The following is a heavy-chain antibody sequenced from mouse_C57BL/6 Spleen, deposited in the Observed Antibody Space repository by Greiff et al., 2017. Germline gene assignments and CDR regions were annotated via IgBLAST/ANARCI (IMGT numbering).Heavy chain of an antibody. CDR2: INPSGGYT. D-gene: IGHD1-1*01. V-gene: IGHV1-7*01. CDR3: ARHGSSGGYYAMDY. Sequence: VQLQQSGAELAKPGASVKLSCKASGYTFTSYWMHWVKQRPGQGLEWIGYINPSGGYTKYNQKFKDKATLTEDKSSSTAYMQLSSLTYEDSAVYYCARHGSSGGYYAMDYWGQGTSVTVSS. J-gene: IGHJ4*01. CDR1: GYTFTSYW.